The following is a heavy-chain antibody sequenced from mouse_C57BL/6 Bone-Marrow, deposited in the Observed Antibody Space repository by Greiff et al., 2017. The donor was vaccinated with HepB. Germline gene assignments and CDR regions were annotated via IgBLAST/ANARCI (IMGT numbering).Heavy chain of an antibody. CDR2: ILPGGGST. V-gene: IGHV1-9*01. J-gene: IGHJ3*01. Sequence: QVQLQQSGAELMKPGASVKLSCKATGYTFTGYWLEWVKQRPGHGLEWIGEILPGGGSTNYNEKFKGKATFTADTSSNTAYMQLSSLTTEDSAIYYCARGHYYYYGPWFAYWGQGTLVTVSA. CDR3: ARGHYYYYGPWFAY. CDR1: GYTFTGYW. D-gene: IGHD1-1*01.